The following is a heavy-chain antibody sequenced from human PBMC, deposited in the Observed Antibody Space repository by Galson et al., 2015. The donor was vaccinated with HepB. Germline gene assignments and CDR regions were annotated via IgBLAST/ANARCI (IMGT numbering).Heavy chain of an antibody. D-gene: IGHD3-3*01. CDR3: AKDRIESYDLTLSMDV. CDR1: GLRFSGSG. J-gene: IGHJ6*02. CDR2: ISYDGSNK. V-gene: IGHV3-30*18. Sequence: SLRLSCAASGLRFSGSGMHWVRQAPGKGLEWVAVISYDGSNKYYADSVKGRFTIYRDNSKNTMYLQMNSLRAEDTAVYYCAKDRIESYDLTLSMDVWGQGTTVTVSS.